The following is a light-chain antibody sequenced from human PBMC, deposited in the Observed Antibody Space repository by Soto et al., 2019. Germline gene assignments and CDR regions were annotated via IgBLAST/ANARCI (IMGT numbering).Light chain of an antibody. CDR2: WAS. CDR1: QSVLYSSNNKNY. J-gene: IGKJ1*01. CDR3: QQYYSIPWT. V-gene: IGKV4-1*01. Sequence: DIVMTQSPDSLAVSLGERATINCKSSQSVLYSSNNKNYLAWYQQKPGQPPKLLIYWASTRESGVPDRFSGSGSGTDFTLTISSLQTADVALYYCQQYYSIPWTFGQGTKADIK.